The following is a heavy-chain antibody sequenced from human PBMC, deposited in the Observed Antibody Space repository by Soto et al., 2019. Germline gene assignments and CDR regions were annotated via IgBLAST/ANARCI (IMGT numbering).Heavy chain of an antibody. CDR1: GFTFSSYS. CDR2: ISSSSSYI. CDR3: ARNHLVVAATGAFDI. D-gene: IGHD2-15*01. Sequence: EVQLVESGGGLVKPGGSLRLSCAASGFTFSSYSMNWVRQAPGKGLEWVSSISSSSSYIYYADSVKGRFTISRDNAKNSLYLQMNSLRAEDTAVYYCARNHLVVAATGAFDIWGQGTMVTVSS. J-gene: IGHJ3*02. V-gene: IGHV3-21*01.